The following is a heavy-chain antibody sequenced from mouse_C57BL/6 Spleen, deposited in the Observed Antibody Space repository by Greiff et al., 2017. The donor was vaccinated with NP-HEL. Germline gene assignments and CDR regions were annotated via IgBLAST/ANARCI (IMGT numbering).Heavy chain of an antibody. V-gene: IGHV1-54*01. J-gene: IGHJ4*01. D-gene: IGHD2-5*01. CDR1: GYAFTNYL. CDR2: INPGSGGT. Sequence: QVQLQQSGAELVRPGTSVKVSCKASGYAFTNYLIEWVKQRPGQGLAWVGVINPGSGGTNSNEKFKGKATLTAAKSSSTAYLPLSSLTSEAPAVYCCARRSNYVYAMDDWGQGTSVTVSS. CDR3: ARRSNYVYAMDD.